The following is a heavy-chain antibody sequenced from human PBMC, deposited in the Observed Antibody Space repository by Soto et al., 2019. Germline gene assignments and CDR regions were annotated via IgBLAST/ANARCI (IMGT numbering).Heavy chain of an antibody. J-gene: IGHJ6*02. Sequence: GGSLRLSCTASGLSFSNTWMHWVRQAPGKGLVWVSHINSDGSTTTYADSVKGRCTISRDNTKNTVYLQMNSLRADHTPVYHCATHGSYAQKVWAQGTTVTVSS. D-gene: IGHD2-2*01. CDR2: INSDGSTT. V-gene: IGHV3-74*03. CDR3: ATHGSYAQKV. CDR1: GLSFSNTW.